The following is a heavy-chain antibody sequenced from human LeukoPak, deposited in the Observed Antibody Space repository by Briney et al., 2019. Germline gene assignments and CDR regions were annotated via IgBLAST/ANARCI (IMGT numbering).Heavy chain of an antibody. D-gene: IGHD5-24*01. CDR2: ISSTGGTT. CDR3: ARMATIIDYFDY. CDR1: GITFSSYG. Sequence: GGTLRLSCAASGITFSSYGMSWVRQAPGKGLEWVSSISSTGGTTYYADSVKGRFTISRDNSKNTLYLQMNSLRAEDTAVYYCARMATIIDYFDYWGQGTLVTVSS. V-gene: IGHV3-23*01. J-gene: IGHJ4*02.